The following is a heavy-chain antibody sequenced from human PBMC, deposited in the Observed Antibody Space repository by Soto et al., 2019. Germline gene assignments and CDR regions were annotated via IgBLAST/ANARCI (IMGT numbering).Heavy chain of an antibody. J-gene: IGHJ6*02. CDR3: ARGGYGSGSYYNPPYYYYGMDV. CDR1: GFTFSSYA. D-gene: IGHD3-10*01. Sequence: XGSLRLSCAASGFTFSSYAMHWVRQAPGKGLEWVAVISYDGSNKYYADSVKGRFTISRDNSKNTLYLQMNSLRAEDTAVYYCARGGYGSGSYYNPPYYYYGMDVWGQGTTVTVSS. CDR2: ISYDGSNK. V-gene: IGHV3-30-3*01.